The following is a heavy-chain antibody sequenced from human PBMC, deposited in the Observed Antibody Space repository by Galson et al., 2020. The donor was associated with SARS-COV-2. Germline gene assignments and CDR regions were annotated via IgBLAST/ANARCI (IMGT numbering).Heavy chain of an antibody. CDR1: GYTFINYD. CDR3: ARGPLGVRGVIKEYSYDGLDV. V-gene: IGHV1-8*01. Sequence: ASVKVSCKASGYTFINYDINWVRQATGQGLEWMGWMNPKSGNTGYAQNFQGRVVMTRDTSMNTAYMELGSLTPEDTAVYYCARGPLGVRGVIKEYSYDGLDVWGQGTTVTVSS. D-gene: IGHD3-10*01. J-gene: IGHJ6*02. CDR2: MNPKSGNT.